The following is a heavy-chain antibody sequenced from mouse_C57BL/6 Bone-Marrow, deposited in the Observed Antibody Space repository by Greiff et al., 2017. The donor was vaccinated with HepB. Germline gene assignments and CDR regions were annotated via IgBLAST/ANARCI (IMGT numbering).Heavy chain of an antibody. Sequence: LVESGPELVKPGASVKISCKASGYAFSSSWMNWVKQRPGKGLEWIGRIYPGDGDTNYNGKFKGKATLTADKSSSTAYMQLSSLTSEDSAVYFCARGNSNDWYFDVWGTGTTVTVSS. J-gene: IGHJ1*03. CDR1: GYAFSSSW. D-gene: IGHD2-5*01. CDR3: ARGNSNDWYFDV. CDR2: IYPGDGDT. V-gene: IGHV1-82*01.